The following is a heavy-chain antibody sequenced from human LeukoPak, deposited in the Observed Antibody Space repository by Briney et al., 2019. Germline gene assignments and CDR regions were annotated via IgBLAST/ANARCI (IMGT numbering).Heavy chain of an antibody. D-gene: IGHD3-22*01. Sequence: ASVKVSCKASGGTFSSYAISWVRQAPGQGLEWMGRIIPIFATANYAQKFQGRVTITTDESTSTAYMELSSLRSEDTAVYYCTPGYYDSSGYNEYFQHWGQGTLVTVSS. CDR3: TPGYYDSSGYNEYFQH. V-gene: IGHV1-69*05. CDR2: IIPIFATA. CDR1: GGTFSSYA. J-gene: IGHJ1*01.